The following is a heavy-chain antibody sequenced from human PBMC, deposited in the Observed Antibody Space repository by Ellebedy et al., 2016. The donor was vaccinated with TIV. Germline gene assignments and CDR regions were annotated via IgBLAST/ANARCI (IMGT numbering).Heavy chain of an antibody. V-gene: IGHV3-53*01. CDR1: GFTFSSYS. CDR2: INGVGRT. CDR3: ASPSGRGFWTGYLDY. Sequence: GESLKISCAASGFTFSSYSMNWVRQAPGKGLEWVSFINGVGRTDYADSVKGRFIISRDNSKNTLYLQMNSLRPEDTAVYYCASPSGRGFWTGYLDYWGQGTLVIVSS. J-gene: IGHJ4*02. D-gene: IGHD3/OR15-3a*01.